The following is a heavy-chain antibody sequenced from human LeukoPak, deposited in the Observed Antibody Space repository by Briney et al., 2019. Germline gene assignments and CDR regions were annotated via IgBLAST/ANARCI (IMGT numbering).Heavy chain of an antibody. J-gene: IGHJ4*02. Sequence: PGGSLRLSCAASGFTFSTYAMSWVRQAPGKGLEWVSSISGRGSTTYYADSVKGRFTIARDNSKNTLYLQMNSLRAEDTAVYYCAKDRDVWGSLLDYWGQGTLVSVSS. V-gene: IGHV3-23*01. D-gene: IGHD3-16*01. CDR2: ISGRGSTT. CDR3: AKDRDVWGSLLDY. CDR1: GFTFSTYA.